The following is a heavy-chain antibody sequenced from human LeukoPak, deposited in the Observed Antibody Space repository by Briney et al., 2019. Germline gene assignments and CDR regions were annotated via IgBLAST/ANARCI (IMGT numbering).Heavy chain of an antibody. Sequence: PAASVKVSCKASGYTFTSYGISWVRQAPGQGLEWMGWISAYSGNTNYAQKLQGRVTMTTDTSTSTAYMELRSLRSDDTAVYYCARWAAGWFGESQVDYWGQGTLVTVSS. J-gene: IGHJ4*02. CDR1: GYTFTSYG. D-gene: IGHD3-10*01. CDR3: ARWAAGWFGESQVDY. CDR2: ISAYSGNT. V-gene: IGHV1-18*01.